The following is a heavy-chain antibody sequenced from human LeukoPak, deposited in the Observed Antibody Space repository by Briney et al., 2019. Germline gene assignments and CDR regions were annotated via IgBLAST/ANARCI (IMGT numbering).Heavy chain of an antibody. Sequence: GSSVKVSCKASGGTFSSYAISWVRQAPGQGLEWMGRIIPIFGIANYAQKFQGRVTITADKSTSTAYMELSSLRSEDTAVYYCARVEMATTKYYYGTDVWGQGTTVTVPS. V-gene: IGHV1-69*04. CDR2: IIPIFGIA. D-gene: IGHD5-24*01. J-gene: IGHJ6*02. CDR1: GGTFSSYA. CDR3: ARVEMATTKYYYGTDV.